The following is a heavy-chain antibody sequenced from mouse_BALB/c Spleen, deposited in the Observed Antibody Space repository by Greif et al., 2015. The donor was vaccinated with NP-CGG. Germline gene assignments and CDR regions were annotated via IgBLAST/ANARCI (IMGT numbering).Heavy chain of an antibody. V-gene: IGHV3-2*02. CDR1: GYSITSDYA. Sequence: EVQLVESGPGLVKPSQSLSLTCTVTGYSITSDYAWNWIRQFPGNKLEWMGYISYSGSTSYNPSPKSRISITRDTSKNQFFLQLNSVTTEDTATYYCARGVYYDYDAYYFDYWGQGTTLTVSS. CDR2: ISYSGST. CDR3: ARGVYYDYDAYYFDY. J-gene: IGHJ2*01. D-gene: IGHD2-4*01.